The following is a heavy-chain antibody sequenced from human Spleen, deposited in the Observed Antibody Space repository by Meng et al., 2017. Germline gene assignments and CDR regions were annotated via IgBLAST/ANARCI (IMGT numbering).Heavy chain of an antibody. CDR1: GYTFTSYG. CDR3: ARGARSSLPDY. V-gene: IGHV1-18*01. J-gene: IGHJ4*02. Sequence: QFSRVQSGAEGKKSGASVKVSCKASGYTFTSYGISWVRQAPGQGLEWMGWISGYNGNTNYAQKFQGRVTMTTDTSTSTVYMELRSLRSDDTAVYYCARGARSSLPDYWGQGTLVTVSS. CDR2: ISGYNGNT. D-gene: IGHD2-2*01.